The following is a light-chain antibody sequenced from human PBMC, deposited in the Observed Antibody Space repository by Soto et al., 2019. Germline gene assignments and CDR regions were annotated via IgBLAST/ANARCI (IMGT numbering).Light chain of an antibody. J-gene: IGKJ3*01. V-gene: IGKV3-20*01. Sequence: EIVLTQSPGTLSLSPGETATLSCKASQSVSGRYLAWYQQKPGQAPRLLIEGASNRAAGIPVRFSGSGSEPDFTLTISRVEPEDFGVYYCQQHESSPHNFGPGPRVAI. CDR1: QSVSGRY. CDR3: QQHESSPHN. CDR2: GAS.